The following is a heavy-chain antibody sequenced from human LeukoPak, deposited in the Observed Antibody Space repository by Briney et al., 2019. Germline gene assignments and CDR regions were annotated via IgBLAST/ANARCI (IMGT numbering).Heavy chain of an antibody. CDR2: ISAYNGNT. V-gene: IGHV1-18*01. CDR3: ARGPGGRSGYHPLEDYYYYFYMDV. D-gene: IGHD3-22*01. CDR1: GYTFTSYD. Sequence: GASVKVSCKASGYTFTSYDINWVRQATGQGLEWMGWISAYNGNTNYAQKLQGRVTMTTDTSTSTAYMELRSLRSDDTAVYYCARGPGGRSGYHPLEDYYYYFYMDVWGKGTTVTVSS. J-gene: IGHJ6*03.